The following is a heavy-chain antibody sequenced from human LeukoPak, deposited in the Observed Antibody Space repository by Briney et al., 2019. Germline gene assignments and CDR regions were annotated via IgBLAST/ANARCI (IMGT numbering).Heavy chain of an antibody. D-gene: IGHD2-8*01. V-gene: IGHV3-23*01. CDR1: GFTFSSYA. J-gene: IGHJ6*03. CDR2: ISGSGGTT. CDR3: AKNTRDVLNYYYYMDV. Sequence: GGPLRLSCAASGFTFSSYAMSWVRQAPGKGLEWVSAISGSGGTTYYADSVKGRFTISRDNSKNTLYLQMNSLRAEDTAVYYCAKNTRDVLNYYYYMDVWGKGTTVTVSS.